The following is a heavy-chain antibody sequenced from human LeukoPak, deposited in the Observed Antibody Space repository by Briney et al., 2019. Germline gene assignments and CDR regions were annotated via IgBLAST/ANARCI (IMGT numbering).Heavy chain of an antibody. CDR1: GFTFSSYA. D-gene: IGHD3-10*01. V-gene: IGHV3-23*01. J-gene: IGHJ4*02. CDR2: ISGSGGST. Sequence: PGGSLRLSCAASGFTFSSYAMSWVRQAPGKGLEWVSAISGSGGSTYYADSVKGRFTISRDNSKNTLYLQMNSLRAEDTAVYYCAKAVLLWFGELSPGSYYFDYWGQGTLVTVSS. CDR3: AKAVLLWFGELSPGSYYFDY.